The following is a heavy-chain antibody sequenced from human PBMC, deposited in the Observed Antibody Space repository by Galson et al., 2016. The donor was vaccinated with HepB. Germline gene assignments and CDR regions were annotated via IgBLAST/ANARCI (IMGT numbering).Heavy chain of an antibody. CDR1: GFTFSRSW. CDR3: ARDPAQRSCNGANCWGAFDI. V-gene: IGHV3-7*01. D-gene: IGHD2-15*01. J-gene: IGHJ3*02. CDR2: IKEDGSEQ. Sequence: SLSLSCAASGFTFSRSWMTWVRQAPGKGLEWVANIKEDGSEQFYVDSVKGRFTISRDNAKSSLYLHMNSLRAQDTAVYHCARDPAQRSCNGANCWGAFDIWGQGTMVTVSS.